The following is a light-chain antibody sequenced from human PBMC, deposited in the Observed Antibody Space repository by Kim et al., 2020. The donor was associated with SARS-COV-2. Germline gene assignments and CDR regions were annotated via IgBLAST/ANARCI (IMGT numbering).Light chain of an antibody. CDR3: EQYGTSPPHT. V-gene: IGKV3-20*01. CDR2: DAS. J-gene: IGKJ4*01. Sequence: PVEGATHPSRARQGVSRSCLAGDQQKPGPAPRRLCQDASTRATGIPDMFRGRGSGTDFTLTISRLEREEFVVYYCEQYGTSPPHTFGGGTQVDIK. CDR1: QGVSRSC.